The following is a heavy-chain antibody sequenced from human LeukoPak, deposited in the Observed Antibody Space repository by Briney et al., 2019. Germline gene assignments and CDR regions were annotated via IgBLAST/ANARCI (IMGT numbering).Heavy chain of an antibody. D-gene: IGHD1-26*01. Sequence: GGALRLSCAASGFAFSTYSMNWVRQAPGKGLEWVSSISSSSTYIYYADSVKGRVTISRDNAKNSLYLQMNSLRAEDTAVYYCARVLSGCETTRCELDYWGQGTLVTVSS. CDR2: ISSSSTYI. CDR1: GFAFSTYS. J-gene: IGHJ4*02. V-gene: IGHV3-21*01. CDR3: ARVLSGCETTRCELDY.